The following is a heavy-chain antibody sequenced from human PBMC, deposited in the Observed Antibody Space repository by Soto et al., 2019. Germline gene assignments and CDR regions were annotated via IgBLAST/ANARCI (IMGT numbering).Heavy chain of an antibody. J-gene: IGHJ4*02. V-gene: IGHV3-7*01. CDR3: VRNPGGIAVAGPFDY. CDR2: INQDGSNK. Sequence: PGGSLRLSCAASGFAFGNSWMNWVRQAPGKGLEWVANINQDGSNKNYVDSVKGRFTISRDNAKNSLYLQMNSLRAEDTAVYYCVRNPGGIAVAGPFDYWGQGTLGTSP. CDR1: GFAFGNSW. D-gene: IGHD6-19*01.